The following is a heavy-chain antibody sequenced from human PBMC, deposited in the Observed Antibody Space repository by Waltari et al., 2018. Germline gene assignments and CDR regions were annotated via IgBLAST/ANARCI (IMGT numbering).Heavy chain of an antibody. CDR3: ARDSVTMDV. CDR1: GFTLSSYA. V-gene: IGHV3-30-3*01. J-gene: IGHJ6*02. D-gene: IGHD4-4*01. CDR2: ILYDGNNK. Sequence: QVQLVESGGGVVQPGRSLRLSCAASGFTLSSYAMHWVRQAPGKGLEWVAVILYDGNNKYYADSVKGRFTISRENSRNTVFLQMNSLRAEDTAVYFCARDSVTMDVWGQGTTVTVSS.